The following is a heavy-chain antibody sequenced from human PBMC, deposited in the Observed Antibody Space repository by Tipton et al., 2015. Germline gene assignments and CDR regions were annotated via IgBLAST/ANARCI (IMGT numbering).Heavy chain of an antibody. Sequence: TLSLTCTVSGGSFSDYYWSWIRQPPGKGLEWIGYISYTDGAHYNPALKSRVTISVDTSKNQFSLTLNSVAAADTAVYYCARGDWIIWGRGTLVTVSS. D-gene: IGHD3/OR15-3a*01. CDR2: ISYTDGA. CDR3: ARGDWII. V-gene: IGHV4-59*01. J-gene: IGHJ4*02. CDR1: GGSFSDYY.